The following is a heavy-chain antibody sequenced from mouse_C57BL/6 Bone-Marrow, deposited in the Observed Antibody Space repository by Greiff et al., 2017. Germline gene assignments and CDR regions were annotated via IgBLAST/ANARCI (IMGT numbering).Heavy chain of an antibody. V-gene: IGHV1-64*01. J-gene: IGHJ3*01. Sequence: VQLQQSGAELVKPGASVKLSCKASGYTFTSYWMHWVKQRPGQGLEWIGMIHPNSGSTNYNEKFKSKATLTVDKSSSTAYMQLSSLTSEDSAVYYCAIPYDGGSYQFAYWGQGTLVTVSA. CDR1: GYTFTSYW. D-gene: IGHD1-1*01. CDR3: AIPYDGGSYQFAY. CDR2: IHPNSGST.